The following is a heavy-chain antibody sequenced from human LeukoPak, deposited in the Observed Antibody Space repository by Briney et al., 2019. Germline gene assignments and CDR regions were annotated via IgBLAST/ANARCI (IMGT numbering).Heavy chain of an antibody. CDR2: ISSSSSTI. V-gene: IGHV3-48*01. CDR1: GFTFSSYG. J-gene: IGHJ5*02. D-gene: IGHD3-16*02. CDR3: ARRSQYYDYVWGSYRQDNWFDP. Sequence: GGSLRLSCAASGFTFSSYGMHWVRQAPGKGLEWVSYISSSSSTIYYADSVKGRFTISRDNAKNSLYLQMNSLRAEDTAVYYCARRSQYYDYVWGSYRQDNWFDPWGQGTLVTVSS.